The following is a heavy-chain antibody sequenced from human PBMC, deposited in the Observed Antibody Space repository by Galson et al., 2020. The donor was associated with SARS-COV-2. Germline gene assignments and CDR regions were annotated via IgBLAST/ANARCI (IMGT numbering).Heavy chain of an antibody. J-gene: IGHJ4*02. D-gene: IGHD1-26*01. CDR2: IKNDGSST. Sequence: ALHGESLKISCAGSGFIFSDYWMHWVRQAPGKGLVWVARIKNDGSSTEYAGSVKGRFTISRDNAKNTLYLQMNSLRAEDTGVYYCARDRADTTTTDHPMFRYWGQGTLVTASS. CDR1: GFIFSDYW. V-gene: IGHV3-74*03. CDR3: ARDRADTTTTDHPMFRY.